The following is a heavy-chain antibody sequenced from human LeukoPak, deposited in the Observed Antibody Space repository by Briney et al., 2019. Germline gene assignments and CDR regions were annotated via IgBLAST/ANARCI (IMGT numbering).Heavy chain of an antibody. J-gene: IGHJ5*02. D-gene: IGHD4-17*01. CDR2: MNPNSGNT. Sequence: ASVKVSCKASGYTFTSYDINWVRQATGQGLEWMGWMNPNSGNTGYAQKFQGRVTMTTDTSTSTAYMELRSLRSDDTAVYYCAGDGGRNYGDYVSSWFDPWGQGTLVTVSS. CDR1: GYTFTSYD. CDR3: AGDGGRNYGDYVSSWFDP. V-gene: IGHV1-8*01.